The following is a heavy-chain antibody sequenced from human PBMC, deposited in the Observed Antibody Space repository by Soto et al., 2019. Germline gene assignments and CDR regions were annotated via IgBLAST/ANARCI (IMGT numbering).Heavy chain of an antibody. J-gene: IGHJ6*03. V-gene: IGHV3-48*01. CDR3: ARGELVQGYFDWLPVFAVNYMDV. Sequence: GGSLRLSCAASGFTFSSYSMNWVRQAPGKGLEWVSYISSSSRTIYYADSVKGRFTISRDNAKNSLYLQMNSLRAEDTAVYYCARGELVQGYFDWLPVFAVNYMDVWGKGTTVTVSS. CDR1: GFTFSSYS. CDR2: ISSSSRTI. D-gene: IGHD3-9*01.